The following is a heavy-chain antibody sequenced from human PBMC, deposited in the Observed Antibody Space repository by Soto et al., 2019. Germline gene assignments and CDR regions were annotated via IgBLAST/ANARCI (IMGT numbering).Heavy chain of an antibody. V-gene: IGHV5-51*01. CDR2: IFPDDSDT. CDR3: ARGGVAVRTFDN. CDR1: DYSFTNYW. J-gene: IGHJ4*02. D-gene: IGHD3-3*01. Sequence: GESLKISCKASDYSFTNYWIAWVRQMPGQGLELMGTIFPDDSDTRYSPSLQGQVTISADKSITTAYLQWSSLKASDTAIYYCARGGVAVRTFDNWGQGTLVTISS.